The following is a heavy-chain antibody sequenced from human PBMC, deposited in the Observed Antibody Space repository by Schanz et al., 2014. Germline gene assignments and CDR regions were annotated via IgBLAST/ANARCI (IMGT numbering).Heavy chain of an antibody. CDR3: VREGSTTPVAGLRSFDWLGRFDY. Sequence: EVQLVESGGGLVQPGGSLRLSCAASGFTFSGYSMNWVRQAAGKGLEWVGRVRKKEFSDDTEEYAASVRGRFTISRDDSKNVVNLQMNGLKTEDTAMYYCVREGSTTPVAGLRSFDWLGRFDYWGQGALVTVSS. CDR1: GFTFSGYS. V-gene: IGHV3-72*01. CDR2: VRKKEFSDDTE. D-gene: IGHD3-9*01. J-gene: IGHJ4*02.